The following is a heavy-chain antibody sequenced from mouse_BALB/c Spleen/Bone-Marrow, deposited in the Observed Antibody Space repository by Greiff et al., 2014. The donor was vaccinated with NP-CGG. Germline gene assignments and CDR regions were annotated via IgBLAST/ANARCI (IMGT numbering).Heavy chain of an antibody. CDR3: ARVTSSAVGAMDY. CDR1: GFSLTNYG. V-gene: IGHV2-9*02. J-gene: IGHJ4*01. D-gene: IGHD3-2*02. Sequence: VMLVESGPGLVAPSQSLSITCTVSGFSLTNYGVHWVRQPPGKGLEWLGVIWAGGSTNYNSALMSRLSISKDNSKSQVSLKMISLQTDDTAMYYCARVTSSAVGAMDYWGQGTSVTVSS. CDR2: IWAGGST.